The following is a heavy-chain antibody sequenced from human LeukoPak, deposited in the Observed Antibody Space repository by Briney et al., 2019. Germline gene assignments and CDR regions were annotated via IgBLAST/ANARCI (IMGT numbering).Heavy chain of an antibody. V-gene: IGHV4-39*01. CDR1: GGPISSSSYY. D-gene: IGHD2-15*01. CDR2: IYYSGST. J-gene: IGHJ4*02. Sequence: SETLSLTCTVSGGPISSSSYYWGWIRQPPGKGLEWIGSIYYSGSTYYNPSLKSRVTISVDTSKNQFSLKLSSVTAADTAVYYCAVGKLTSFDYWGQGTLVTVSS. CDR3: AVGKLTSFDY.